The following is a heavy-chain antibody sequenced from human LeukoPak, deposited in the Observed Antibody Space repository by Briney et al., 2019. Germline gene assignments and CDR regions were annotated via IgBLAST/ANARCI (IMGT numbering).Heavy chain of an antibody. CDR3: ARDRYDYVWGSYRQFDY. Sequence: GGSLRLSCAASGFTFSSYGMHWVRQAPGKGLEWVSYISSSGSTIYYADSVKGRFTISRDNAKNSLYLQMNSLRAEDTAVYYCARDRYDYVWGSYRQFDYWGQGTLVTVSS. CDR1: GFTFSSYG. CDR2: ISSSGSTI. J-gene: IGHJ4*02. V-gene: IGHV3-48*04. D-gene: IGHD3-16*02.